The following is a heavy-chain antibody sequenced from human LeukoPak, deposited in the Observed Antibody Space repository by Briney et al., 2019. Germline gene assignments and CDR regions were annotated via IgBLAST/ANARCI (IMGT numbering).Heavy chain of an antibody. CDR1: GFTFDDYG. V-gene: IGHV3-74*01. D-gene: IGHD3-10*01. CDR2: IRSDGSDT. CDR3: ARDWFRAIDY. Sequence: GGSLRLSCIASGFTFDDYGMSWVRQAPGKGLVWVSRIRSDGSDTRYAESVKGRFTISRDNAKNTLYLQMNSLRAEDTAVYYCARDWFRAIDYWGQGTLVTVSS. J-gene: IGHJ4*02.